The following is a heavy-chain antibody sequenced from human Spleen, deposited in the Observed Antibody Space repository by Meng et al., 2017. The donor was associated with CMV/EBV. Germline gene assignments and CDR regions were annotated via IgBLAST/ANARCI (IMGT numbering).Heavy chain of an antibody. D-gene: IGHD3-22*01. CDR1: GFTFNKYW. CDR2: IKEDGSEK. Sequence: LSLTCAASGFTFNKYWMTWVRQAPGKGLEWVANIKEDGSEKYYVDSVKGRFTISRDNAKNSLYLQMNSLRAEDTAVYYCAREKYYYDSSGYVGSDAFDIWGQGTMVTVSS. CDR3: AREKYYYDSSGYVGSDAFDI. J-gene: IGHJ3*02. V-gene: IGHV3-7*01.